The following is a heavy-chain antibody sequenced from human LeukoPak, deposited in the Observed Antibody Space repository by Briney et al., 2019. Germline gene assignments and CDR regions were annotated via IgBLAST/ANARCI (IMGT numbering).Heavy chain of an antibody. CDR3: ASDLTTPPYNWFDP. CDR2: ILYSGST. D-gene: IGHD4/OR15-4a*01. V-gene: IGHV4-39*07. CDR1: GGSISSSRHY. J-gene: IGHJ5*02. Sequence: SETLSLTCTVSGGSISSSRHYWGWIRQPPGKGLEWIGNILYSGSTNYNPSLKSRVTISVDTSKNQFSLKLSSVTAADTAVYYCASDLTTPPYNWFDPWGQGTLVTVSS.